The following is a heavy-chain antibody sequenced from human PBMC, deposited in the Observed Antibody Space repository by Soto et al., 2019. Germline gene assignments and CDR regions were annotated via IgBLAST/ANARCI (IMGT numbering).Heavy chain of an antibody. Sequence: QEQLVESGGGLVRPRGSLRLSCAASGFTFSAYYMTWMRQAPGKGLEWVSYITSSSDYTNYAGSVKGRFTISRDNAKNSLYLQMNSLRVEDTAVYYCVREYYYGMDVWGQGTTVTVSS. CDR1: GFTFSAYY. CDR2: ITSSSDYT. V-gene: IGHV3-11*05. J-gene: IGHJ6*02. CDR3: VREYYYGMDV.